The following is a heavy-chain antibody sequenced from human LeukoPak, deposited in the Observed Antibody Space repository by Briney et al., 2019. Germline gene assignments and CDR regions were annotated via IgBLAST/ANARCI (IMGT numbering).Heavy chain of an antibody. D-gene: IGHD6-19*01. Sequence: SGGSLRLSCSASGFIFSNYAMHWVRQAPGKGLEYASAISSNGGSTYYADSVKGRFTISRDNSKNTLYLQMSSLRAEDTAVYYCVKGKGIAVTSLDYWGQGTLVTVSS. V-gene: IGHV3-64D*06. CDR3: VKGKGIAVTSLDY. CDR2: ISSNGGST. CDR1: GFIFSNYA. J-gene: IGHJ4*02.